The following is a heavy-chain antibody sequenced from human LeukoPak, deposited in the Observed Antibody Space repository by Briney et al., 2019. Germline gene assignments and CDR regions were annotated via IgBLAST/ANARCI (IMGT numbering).Heavy chain of an antibody. J-gene: IGHJ5*02. CDR2: IVVGSGNT. CDR1: GFTFSSSA. D-gene: IGHD4-11*01. Sequence: GTSVKVSCKASGFTFSSSAVQWVRQARGQRLEWIGWIVVGSGNTNYAEKFQERVTITRDMSTSTAYMDLSSLRSEDTAVYYCAADHDYRYSYDSYGPLDPWGQGTLVTVSS. V-gene: IGHV1-58*01. CDR3: AADHDYRYSYDSYGPLDP.